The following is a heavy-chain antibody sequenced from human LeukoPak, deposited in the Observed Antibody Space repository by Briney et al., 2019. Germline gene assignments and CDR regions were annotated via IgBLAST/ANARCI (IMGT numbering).Heavy chain of an antibody. J-gene: IGHJ4*02. V-gene: IGHV3-66*04. CDR2: IYSGGST. CDR1: GFTVSSNY. Sequence: PGGSLRLSCAASGFTVSSNYMSWVRQAPGKGLGWVSVIYSGGSTYYADSVKGRFTISRDNSKNTLYLQMNSLRAEDTAVYYCARLHSSGYYYLTYYFDYWGQGTLVTVSS. D-gene: IGHD3-22*01. CDR3: ARLHSSGYYYLTYYFDY.